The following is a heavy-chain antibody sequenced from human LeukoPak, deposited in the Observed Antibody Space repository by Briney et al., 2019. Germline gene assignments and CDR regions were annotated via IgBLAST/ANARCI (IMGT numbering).Heavy chain of an antibody. Sequence: GGSLRLSCAASGFTVSSNYMSWVRQAPGKGLEWASVIYSGGRTYYADSVKGRFTISRDNSKNTLYLQMNSLRAEDTAVYYCARGSIVVVPFDIWGQGTMVTVSS. J-gene: IGHJ3*02. D-gene: IGHD3-22*01. CDR3: ARGSIVVVPFDI. V-gene: IGHV3-66*01. CDR1: GFTVSSNY. CDR2: IYSGGRT.